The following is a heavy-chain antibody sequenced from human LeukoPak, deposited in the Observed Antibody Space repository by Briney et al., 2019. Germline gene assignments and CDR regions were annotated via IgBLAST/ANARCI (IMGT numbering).Heavy chain of an antibody. D-gene: IGHD3-10*01. Sequence: ASVKVSCKVSGYTLTELSMHWVRQAPGKGLEWMGGFDPEDGETIYAQKFQGRVTMTEDTSTDTAYMELSSLRSEDTAVYYCATAHHYGSGPYYYYYGMDVWGKGTTVTVSS. CDR1: GYTLTELS. CDR3: ATAHHYGSGPYYYYYGMDV. V-gene: IGHV1-24*01. J-gene: IGHJ6*04. CDR2: FDPEDGET.